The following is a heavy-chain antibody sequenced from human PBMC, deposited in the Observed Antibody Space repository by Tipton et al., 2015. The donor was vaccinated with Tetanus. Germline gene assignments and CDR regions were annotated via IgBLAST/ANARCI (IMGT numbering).Heavy chain of an antibody. CDR1: GYNFNLYW. V-gene: IGHV5-51*01. CDR3: ARLHLRTFASSSGY. J-gene: IGHJ4*02. Sequence: QLVQSGAEVKKPGESLKISCQGSGYNFNLYWIAWVRQMPGKGLEWMGIIYPGDSDTRYSPSFQGRVTMSADKAINTAYLQWSSLKASDTAMYYCARLHLRTFASSSGYWGQGTLVTVSS. D-gene: IGHD6-6*01. CDR2: IYPGDSDT.